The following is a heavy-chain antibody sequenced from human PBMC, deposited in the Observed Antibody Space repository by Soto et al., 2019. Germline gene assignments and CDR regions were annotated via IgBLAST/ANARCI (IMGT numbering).Heavy chain of an antibody. V-gene: IGHV3-64*07. CDR2: ISPGGGST. Sequence: EVPLVESGGGLVQPGGSLRLSCAASGFTFSSSYMHWVRQAPGKGLQYVSAISPGGGSTFYTDSVKGRFTISRDNSKNMLYLQMGSLRAEDMAVYYCARGYYYGSGLYYSEYWGQGTLVTVSS. D-gene: IGHD3-10*01. J-gene: IGHJ4*02. CDR3: ARGYYYGSGLYYSEY. CDR1: GFTFSSSY.